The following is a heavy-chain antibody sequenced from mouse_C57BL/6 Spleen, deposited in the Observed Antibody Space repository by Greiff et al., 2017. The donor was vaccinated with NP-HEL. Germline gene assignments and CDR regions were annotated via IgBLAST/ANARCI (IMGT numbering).Heavy chain of an antibody. Sequence: QVQLQQSGAELARPGASVTLSCKASGYTFTDYEMHWVKQTPVHGLEWIGAIDPETGGTAYNQKFKGKAILTADKSSSTAYMELRSLTSEDSAVYYCAREVLGLGYWGHGTTLTVSS. CDR2: IDPETGGT. V-gene: IGHV1-15*01. D-gene: IGHD4-1*01. CDR1: GYTFTDYE. J-gene: IGHJ2*01. CDR3: AREVLGLGY.